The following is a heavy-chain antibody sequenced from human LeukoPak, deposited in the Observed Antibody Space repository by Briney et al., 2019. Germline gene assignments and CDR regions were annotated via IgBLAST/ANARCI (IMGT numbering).Heavy chain of an antibody. J-gene: IGHJ4*02. Sequence: GGSLRLSCVGSGFTFSSYAMSWVRQAPGKGLARVSAISGSGTDTFYANSVKGRFTISRDNPKNTLYLQMNSLRAEDTAVYYCAKGGGSSCYSPSDYWGQGTLVTVSS. CDR3: AKGGGSSCYSPSDY. CDR2: ISGSGTDT. V-gene: IGHV3-23*01. D-gene: IGHD2-15*01. CDR1: GFTFSSYA.